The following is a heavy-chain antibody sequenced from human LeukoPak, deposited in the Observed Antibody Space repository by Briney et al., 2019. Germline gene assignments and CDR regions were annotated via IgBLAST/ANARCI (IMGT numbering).Heavy chain of an antibody. J-gene: IGHJ4*02. CDR3: ARGGVDYYGSGTYYLMYYFDY. D-gene: IGHD3-10*01. Sequence: GGSLRLSCAASGFTFSSYSMNWVRQAPGKGLEWVSYISSSSSTIYYADSVKGRFTISRDDSHNTLYLQMNSLRAEDTAVYFCARGGVDYYGSGTYYLMYYFDYWGQGALVTVSS. V-gene: IGHV3-48*01. CDR2: ISSSSSTI. CDR1: GFTFSSYS.